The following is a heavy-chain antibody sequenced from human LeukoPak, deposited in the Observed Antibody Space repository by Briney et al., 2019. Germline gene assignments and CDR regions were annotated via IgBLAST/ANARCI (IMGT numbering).Heavy chain of an antibody. V-gene: IGHV3-74*01. CDR1: GFTFSSYW. J-gene: IGHJ4*02. CDR3: ARVSSGWYYFDY. CDR2: INSDGSST. Sequence: GGSLRLSCAASGFTFSSYWMHWVRQAPGKGLVWVSRINSDGSSTSYADSVKGRFTISRDNAKNTLYLQMNSLRAEDTAVYYCARVSSGWYYFDYWGQGTLVTVPS. D-gene: IGHD6-19*01.